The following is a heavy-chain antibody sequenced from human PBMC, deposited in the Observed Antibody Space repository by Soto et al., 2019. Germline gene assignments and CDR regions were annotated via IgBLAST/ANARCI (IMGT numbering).Heavy chain of an antibody. D-gene: IGHD3-3*01. CDR2: INSDGSST. J-gene: IGHJ6*01. CDR3: ARGWLYYDFWSGNPSMDV. Sequence: EVQLVESGGGLVQPGGSLRLSCAASGFTFSSYWMHWVRQAPGKGLVWVSRINSDGSSTSYADSVKGRFTISRDNAKNTLYLQMNSMRAEDTAVYYCARGWLYYDFWSGNPSMDVWGQGTTVTVSS. CDR1: GFTFSSYW. V-gene: IGHV3-74*01.